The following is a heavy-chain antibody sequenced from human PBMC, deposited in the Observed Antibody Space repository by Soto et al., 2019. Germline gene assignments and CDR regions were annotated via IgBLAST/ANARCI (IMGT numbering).Heavy chain of an antibody. D-gene: IGHD3-10*01. CDR1: GFTFSSYG. CDR3: AKGPSWFGELHCDY. Sequence: QVQLVESGGGVVQPGRSLRLSCAASGFTFSSYGMHWVRQAPGKGLEWVAVISYDGSNKYYADSVKGRFTISRDNSKNTLYLQMNSLRAEDTAVYYCAKGPSWFGELHCDYWGQGTLVTVSS. CDR2: ISYDGSNK. V-gene: IGHV3-30*18. J-gene: IGHJ4*02.